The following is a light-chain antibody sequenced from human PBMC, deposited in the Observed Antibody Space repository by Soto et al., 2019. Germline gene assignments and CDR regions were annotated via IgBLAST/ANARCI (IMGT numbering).Light chain of an antibody. Sequence: ENVFTQGQSTLSVSPGKRATLSRRASQSVSSSYLAWYQQKPGPAPRLLIYGASSRATGIPDRFSGSGSGTDFILTISGLEPEDFAVYYCQQYGRSPCTFGQGTKVDI. V-gene: IGKV3-20*01. J-gene: IGKJ1*01. CDR2: GAS. CDR3: QQYGRSPCT. CDR1: QSVSSSY.